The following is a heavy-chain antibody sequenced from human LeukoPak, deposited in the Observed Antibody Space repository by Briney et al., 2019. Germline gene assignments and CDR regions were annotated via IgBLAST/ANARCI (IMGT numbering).Heavy chain of an antibody. D-gene: IGHD3-16*01. CDR3: ARGALIAPGDP. Sequence: GGSLRLSCAASGFTFSNYWMHWVRQAPGKGLVWVSRINSDGSSTTYADSVKGRFTISRDNPKKTLYLQMNSLRAEDTAVYYCARGALIAPGDPWGQGTLVTVSS. V-gene: IGHV3-74*01. CDR1: GFTFSNYW. CDR2: INSDGSST. J-gene: IGHJ5*02.